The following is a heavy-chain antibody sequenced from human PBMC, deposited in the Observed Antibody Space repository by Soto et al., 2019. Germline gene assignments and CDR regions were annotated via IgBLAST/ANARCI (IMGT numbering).Heavy chain of an antibody. D-gene: IGHD3-9*01. V-gene: IGHV1-2*04. CDR1: GYTFTRSG. CDR2: INTYSGGT. Sequence: ASVKVSCKASGYTFTRSGISWVRQAPGQGLEWMGWINTYSGGTNYAQTFQGWVTMTRDTSMSTAYMELSRLRSDDTAVYYCARQYFAILTAHTYYYFGMDAWGQGPTVTVPS. J-gene: IGHJ6*02. CDR3: ARQYFAILTAHTYYYFGMDA.